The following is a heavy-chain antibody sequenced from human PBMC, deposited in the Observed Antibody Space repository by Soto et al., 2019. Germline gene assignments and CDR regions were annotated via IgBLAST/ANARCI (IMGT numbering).Heavy chain of an antibody. Sequence: GESLKISCKGSGYSFTSYWIGWVRQMPGKGLEWMGIIYPGDSDTRYSPSFQGQVTISADKSISTAYLQWSSLKASDTAMYYCASHRNYYHASSGYYPSPDASDIRGQGTMVPVSS. CDR2: IYPGDSDT. V-gene: IGHV5-51*01. D-gene: IGHD3-22*01. J-gene: IGHJ3*02. CDR1: GYSFTSYW. CDR3: ASHRNYYHASSGYYPSPDASDI.